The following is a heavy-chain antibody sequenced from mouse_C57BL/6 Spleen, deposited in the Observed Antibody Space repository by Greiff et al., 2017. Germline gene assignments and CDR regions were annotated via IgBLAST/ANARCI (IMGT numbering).Heavy chain of an antibody. Sequence: VKLQQSGAELVKPGASVKLSCKASGYTFTEYTIHWVKHRSGQGLEWIGWFYPGSGSIKYNEKFKDKATLTADKSSSTVYMELSRLTSEDSAVYFCARHEAEDYYGSSYFDYWGQGTTLTVSS. CDR1: GYTFTEYT. J-gene: IGHJ2*01. CDR3: ARHEAEDYYGSSYFDY. D-gene: IGHD1-1*01. CDR2: FYPGSGSI. V-gene: IGHV1-62-2*01.